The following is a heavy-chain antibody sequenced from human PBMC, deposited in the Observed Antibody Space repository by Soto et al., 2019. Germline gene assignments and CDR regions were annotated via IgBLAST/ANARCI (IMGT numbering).Heavy chain of an antibody. CDR3: ARDGVLSGYDRINAFDI. D-gene: IGHD3-3*01. V-gene: IGHV3-7*01. J-gene: IGHJ3*02. CDR1: GFTFSSYW. CDR2: IKQDGSEK. Sequence: EVQLVESGGGLVQPGGSLRLSCAASGFTFSSYWMSWVRQAPGKGLEWVANIKQDGSEKYYVDSVRGRFTISRDNAKNSLYLQMNSLRAEDTAVYYCARDGVLSGYDRINAFDIWGQGTMVTVSS.